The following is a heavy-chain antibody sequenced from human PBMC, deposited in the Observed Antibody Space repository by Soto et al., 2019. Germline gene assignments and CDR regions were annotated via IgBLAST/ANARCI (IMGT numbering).Heavy chain of an antibody. V-gene: IGHV3-30*18. CDR2: ISYDGTNK. Sequence: QVQLVESGGGVVQPGRSLRLSCAASGFTFSTYAMHWVRQPPGKGLEWVAVISYDGTNKYYSDSVKGRFTISRDNSENTLYLQMNSLRVEDSAVYYCAKEIGYSDYWGQGTLVTVSS. D-gene: IGHD3-22*01. J-gene: IGHJ4*02. CDR3: AKEIGYSDY. CDR1: GFTFSTYA.